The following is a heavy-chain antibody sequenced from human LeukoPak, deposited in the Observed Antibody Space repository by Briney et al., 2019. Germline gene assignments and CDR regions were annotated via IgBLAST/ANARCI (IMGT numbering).Heavy chain of an antibody. CDR3: AKDEMDIVATSFDY. CDR1: GFIFSTYW. Sequence: GGSLRLSCAASGFIFSTYWMMWARQAPGKGLEWVANMKGDGSEIHYVDSVKGRFTISRDNARNSLFLQMNGPRPEDTAVYYCAKDEMDIVATSFDYWGQGTLVTVSS. V-gene: IGHV3-7*01. D-gene: IGHD5-12*01. CDR2: MKGDGSEI. J-gene: IGHJ4*02.